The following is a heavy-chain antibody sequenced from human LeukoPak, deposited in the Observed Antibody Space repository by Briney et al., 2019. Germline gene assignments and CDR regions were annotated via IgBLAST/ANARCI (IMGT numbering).Heavy chain of an antibody. CDR3: AGPYGTSTGSLDY. J-gene: IGHJ4*02. CDR1: GFTFDDYA. V-gene: IGHV3-66*02. D-gene: IGHD1-14*01. Sequence: PGGSLRLSCAASGFTFDDYAMHWVRQAPGQGLEWVSIIYSSGNTYYADSVKGRFTISRDNSQNTLYLQMNSLTPEDTAVYYCAGPYGTSTGSLDYWGQGTLVTVSS. CDR2: IYSSGNT.